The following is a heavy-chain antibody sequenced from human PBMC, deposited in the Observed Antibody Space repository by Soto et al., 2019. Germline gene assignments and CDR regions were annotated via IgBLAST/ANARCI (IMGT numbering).Heavy chain of an antibody. V-gene: IGHV4-28*01. CDR2: IYYCGST. Sequence: SETLSLTCAVSGYSISSSNWWGWIRQPPGKGLEWIGYIYYCGSTYYNPALMIRLTLSVDTSMNQFSLKLSSVAVVYSAVYYCARKYGGYYCMDVWGKGTTVTVSS. J-gene: IGHJ6*03. D-gene: IGHD3-10*01. CDR1: GYSISSSNW. CDR3: ARKYGGYYCMDV.